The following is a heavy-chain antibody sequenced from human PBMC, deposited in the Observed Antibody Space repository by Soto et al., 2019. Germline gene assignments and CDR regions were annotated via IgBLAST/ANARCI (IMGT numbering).Heavy chain of an antibody. J-gene: IGHJ6*02. D-gene: IGHD5-18*01. CDR1: GFTVSSNY. CDR3: ARGGYSYGYNTYYNYAMDV. CDR2: IYSGGST. Sequence: PGGSLRLSCAVSGFTVSSNYMSWVRQAPGKGLEWVSVIYSGGSTHYSDSVKGRFTISRDNSDNTLSLQMNNLRGEDTAVYYCARGGYSYGYNTYYNYAMDVWGQGTTVTAP. V-gene: IGHV3-53*05.